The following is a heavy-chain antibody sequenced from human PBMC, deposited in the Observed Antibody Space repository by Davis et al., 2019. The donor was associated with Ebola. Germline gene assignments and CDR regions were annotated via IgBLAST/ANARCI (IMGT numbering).Heavy chain of an antibody. J-gene: IGHJ4*02. CDR2: ISTSGNTI. Sequence: PGGSLRLSCAASGFTFSDYYMSWIRQAPGKGLEWVSYISTSGNTIYYADSVTGRFTVSRDNAKNSLYLQMNSLRAEDTAVYYCVRDKNTASGVWTRGDLWGQGTLVTVSS. V-gene: IGHV3-11*04. D-gene: IGHD2-21*02. CDR1: GFTFSDYY. CDR3: VRDKNTASGVWTRGDL.